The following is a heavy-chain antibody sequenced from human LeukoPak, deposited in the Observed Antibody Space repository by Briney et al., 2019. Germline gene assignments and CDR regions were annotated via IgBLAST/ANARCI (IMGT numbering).Heavy chain of an antibody. J-gene: IGHJ4*02. V-gene: IGHV3-23*01. CDR1: GFIFSSYP. D-gene: IGHD3-10*01. Sequence: GGSLHLSCAASGFIFSSYPMSWVRPAPGKGLEWVSAISGTAENTYYADSVKGRFIISRDNSRNTVHLQMNSLRPEDTAVYYWANQRGGFWGQGTLVTVSS. CDR2: ISGTAENT. CDR3: ANQRGGF.